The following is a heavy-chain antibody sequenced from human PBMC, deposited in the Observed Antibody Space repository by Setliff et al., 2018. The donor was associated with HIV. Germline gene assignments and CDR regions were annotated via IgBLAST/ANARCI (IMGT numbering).Heavy chain of an antibody. D-gene: IGHD6-19*01. Sequence: GGSLRLSCAASGFTFNNYWIIWVRQAPGKGLEWVANINQDGSHKYYVDSVKGRFTISRDNAKNSLYLQMDSLRVEDTAVYYCAKNLYRSPWSPLDYWGQGTLVTVSS. V-gene: IGHV3-7*01. CDR3: AKNLYRSPWSPLDY. CDR2: INQDGSHK. J-gene: IGHJ4*02. CDR1: GFTFNNYW.